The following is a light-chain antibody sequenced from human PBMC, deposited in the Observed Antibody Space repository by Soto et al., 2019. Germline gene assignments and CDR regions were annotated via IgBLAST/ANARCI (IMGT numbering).Light chain of an antibody. J-gene: IGKJ2*01. CDR2: GAS. V-gene: IGKV3-15*01. Sequence: EIVMTQSPATLSVSPGERATLSCRASQSVSSNLAWYQQKPGQAPRLLIYGASTRATGIPARFSGSGSGTEFTLTIRSLQSEDFAVYYCQQYNSWPTFGQGTKLVIK. CDR1: QSVSSN. CDR3: QQYNSWPT.